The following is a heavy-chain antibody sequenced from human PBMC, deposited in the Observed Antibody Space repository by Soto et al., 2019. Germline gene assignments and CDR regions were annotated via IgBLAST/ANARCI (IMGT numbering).Heavy chain of an antibody. CDR2: ISYTGTT. D-gene: IGHD3-3*01. V-gene: IGHV4-31*03. Sequence: PSETLSLTCTVSGGSISSGGYYWSWIRQHPGKGLEWVGYISYTGTTIYNPSLKSRLTISVDRSKNQVSLNLTSVTAADTAVYFCARLGGYYQALDHWSQGTLVTVSS. CDR3: ARLGGYYQALDH. J-gene: IGHJ4*02. CDR1: GGSISSGGYY.